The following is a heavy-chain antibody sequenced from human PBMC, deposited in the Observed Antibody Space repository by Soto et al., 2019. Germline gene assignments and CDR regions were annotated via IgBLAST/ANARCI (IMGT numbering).Heavy chain of an antibody. D-gene: IGHD6-13*01. CDR2: MYYSGST. Sequence: QVQLRESGPGLVKPSQTLSLTCTVSGGSINSGGYYWNWIRQHPGKGLEWIGYMYYSGSTYYNPFLRSQVIISADTSENHFSLKLGSLTAADTAVDFCARGYRASWFSGSCVCDYWGQGTLVSVSS. J-gene: IGHJ4*02. CDR3: ARGYRASWFSGSCVCDY. CDR1: GGSINSGGYY. V-gene: IGHV4-31*01.